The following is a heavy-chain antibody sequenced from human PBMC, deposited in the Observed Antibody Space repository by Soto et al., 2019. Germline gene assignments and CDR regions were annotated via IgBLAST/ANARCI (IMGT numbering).Heavy chain of an antibody. J-gene: IGHJ4*02. Sequence: QVQLVQSGAEVKKPGSSVTVSCKASGGTFSSYTISWVRQAPGQGIEWMAGISPIFGTPIYAQKFQDRVRIAADDSTMTAYMEMNRLTSEDTAVYYCARVVVGSRLSLDYWGQGNLVTISS. CDR2: ISPIFGTP. CDR3: ARVVVGSRLSLDY. V-gene: IGHV1-69*01. D-gene: IGHD1-1*01. CDR1: GGTFSSYT.